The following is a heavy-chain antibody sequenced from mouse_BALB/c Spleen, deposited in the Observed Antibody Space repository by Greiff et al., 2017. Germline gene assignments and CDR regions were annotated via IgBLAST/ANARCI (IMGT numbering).Heavy chain of an antibody. V-gene: IGHV2-9*02. J-gene: IGHJ3*01. CDR1: GFSLTSYG. Sequence: VKLMESGPGLVAPSQSLSITCTVSGFSLTSYGVHWVRQPPGKGLEWLGVIWAGGSTNYNSALMSRLSISKDNSKSQVFLKMNSLQTDDTAMYYCAREVRTAWFAYWGQGTLVTVSA. D-gene: IGHD2-13*01. CDR2: IWAGGST. CDR3: AREVRTAWFAY.